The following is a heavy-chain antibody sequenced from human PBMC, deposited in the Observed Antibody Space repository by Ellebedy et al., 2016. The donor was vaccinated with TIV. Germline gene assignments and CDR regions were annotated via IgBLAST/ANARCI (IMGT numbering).Heavy chain of an antibody. CDR3: ARGHRVGDY. Sequence: ASVKVSXKASRYTFTSYAMHWVRQAPGQRLEWMGWINAGNGNTKYSQKFQGRVTMTRNTSISTAYMELSSLRSEDTAVYYCARGHRVGDYWGQGTLVTVSS. V-gene: IGHV1-3*01. CDR1: RYTFTSYA. J-gene: IGHJ4*02. D-gene: IGHD1-26*01. CDR2: INAGNGNT.